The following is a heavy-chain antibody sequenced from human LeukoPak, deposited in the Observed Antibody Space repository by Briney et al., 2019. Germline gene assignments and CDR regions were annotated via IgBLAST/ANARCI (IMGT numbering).Heavy chain of an antibody. V-gene: IGHV4-59*12. Sequence: SETLSLTCTVSGGSLSSYYWTWIRQPPGKGLEWIGYIYYTGSTSYNPSLKSRVTMSVDTSKNQFSLKLSSVTAADTAVYYCARESGLEELRPHDAFDIWGQGTMVTVSS. J-gene: IGHJ3*02. CDR3: ARESGLEELRPHDAFDI. CDR2: IYYTGST. D-gene: IGHD1-7*01. CDR1: GGSLSSYY.